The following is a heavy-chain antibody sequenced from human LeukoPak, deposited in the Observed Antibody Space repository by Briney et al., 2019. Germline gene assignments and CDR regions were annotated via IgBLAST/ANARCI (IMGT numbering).Heavy chain of an antibody. J-gene: IGHJ6*03. D-gene: IGHD6-13*01. CDR1: GYTFTSYD. V-gene: IGHV1-8*03. CDR3: ARGKYSSSWYDYYYYMDV. Sequence: ASVKVSCKASGYTFTSYDINWVRQATGQGLEWMGWMNPNSGNTGYAQKFQGRVTIIRNTSISTAYMELSSLRSEDTAVYYCARGKYSSSWYDYYYYMDVWGKGTTVTVSS. CDR2: MNPNSGNT.